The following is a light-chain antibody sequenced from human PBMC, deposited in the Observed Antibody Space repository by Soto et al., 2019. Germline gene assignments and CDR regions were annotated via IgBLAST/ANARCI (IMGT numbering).Light chain of an antibody. CDR2: GAS. Sequence: EIVLTQSPGTLSLSPGERATLSCRASQSVRSNYLAWYQQKPGQAPRLLIYGASSRATGIPDRFSGGGSGTDFTLTISGLEPEDFAVYYCQQYDSSPCTLGQGTKVDIK. V-gene: IGKV3-20*01. CDR1: QSVRSNY. CDR3: QQYDSSPCT. J-gene: IGKJ1*01.